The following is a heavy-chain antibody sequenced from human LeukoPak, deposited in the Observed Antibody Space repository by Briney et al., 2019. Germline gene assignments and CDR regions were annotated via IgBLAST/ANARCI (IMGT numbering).Heavy chain of an antibody. CDR2: ISSSSSYI. D-gene: IGHD3-22*01. CDR1: GFIFSIYS. V-gene: IGHV3-21*01. CDR3: ARDGPEYDSSGYYYLDY. J-gene: IGHJ4*02. Sequence: PGGSLRLSCAASGFIFSIYSMNWVRQAPGKGLEWVSSISSSSSYIFYADSAKGRFTISRDNAKTSLYVQIHSLRAGDTAVYYSARDGPEYDSSGYYYLDYWGQGTLVTVSS.